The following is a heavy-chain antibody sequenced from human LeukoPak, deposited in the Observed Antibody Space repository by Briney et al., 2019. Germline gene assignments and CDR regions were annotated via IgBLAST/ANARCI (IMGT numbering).Heavy chain of an antibody. CDR2: SKNRAQNYIT. V-gene: IGHV3-72*01. CDR3: ARDDGGQGDY. Sequence: HPGGSLRLSCAASGFTFSDYYVDWVRQAPGKGLEWIGRSKNRAQNYITQYAAFVQGRFTISRDDSENSLYLQINTLKTEDTAVYYCARDDGGQGDYWGQGTLVTVSS. D-gene: IGHD2-15*01. CDR1: GFTFSDYY. J-gene: IGHJ4*02.